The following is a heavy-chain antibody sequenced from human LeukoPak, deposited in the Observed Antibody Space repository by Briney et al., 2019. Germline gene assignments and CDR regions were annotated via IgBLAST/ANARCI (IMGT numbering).Heavy chain of an antibody. Sequence: PGGSLRLSCVVSGFSVSKNYMSWVRQAPGKGLEWVSALHDDGTSYYKDSVKGRFTISSDSSKNTVYLQMNSLRAEDTAVYYCARVSDFYASGSCFDYWGQGTLVTV. V-gene: IGHV3-53*01. J-gene: IGHJ4*02. CDR3: ARVSDFYASGSCFDY. CDR2: LHDDGTS. D-gene: IGHD3-10*01. CDR1: GFSVSKNY.